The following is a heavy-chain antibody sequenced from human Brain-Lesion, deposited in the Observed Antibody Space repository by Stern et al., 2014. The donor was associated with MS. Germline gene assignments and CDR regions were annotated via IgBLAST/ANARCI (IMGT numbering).Heavy chain of an antibody. J-gene: IGHJ6*02. CDR1: GGSISSGGYY. CDR3: ARGRVVPGFQYYATDV. V-gene: IGHV4-61*02. Sequence: QVQLVELGPGLVKPSQTLSLSCTVSGGSISSGGYYWSWIRQPAGKGLEWIGRIFNSGSTSYNPSLKSGVPIPIDTSKTQFSLRLNPMTAADTAVYYCARGRVVPGFQYYATDVWGQGTTVIVSS. CDR2: IFNSGST. D-gene: IGHD2-2*01.